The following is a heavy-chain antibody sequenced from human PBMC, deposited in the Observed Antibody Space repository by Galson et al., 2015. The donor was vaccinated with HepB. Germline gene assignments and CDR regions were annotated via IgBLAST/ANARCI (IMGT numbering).Heavy chain of an antibody. J-gene: IGHJ3*02. Sequence: SVKVSCKASGYTFTSYGISWVRQAPGQGLERMGWISAYNGNTNYAQKLQGRVTMTTDTSTSTAYMELRSLRSDDTAVYYCARFRPMGRYFDWLYAFDIWGQGTMVTVSS. CDR3: ARFRPMGRYFDWLYAFDI. V-gene: IGHV1-18*01. D-gene: IGHD3-9*01. CDR2: ISAYNGNT. CDR1: GYTFTSYG.